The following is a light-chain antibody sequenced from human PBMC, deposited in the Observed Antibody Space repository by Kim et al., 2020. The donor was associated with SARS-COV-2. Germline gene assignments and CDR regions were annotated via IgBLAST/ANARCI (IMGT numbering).Light chain of an antibody. V-gene: IGLV1-40*01. CDR1: SANLGAGYD. J-gene: IGLJ1*01. Sequence: RVTISCTGSSANLGAGYDVHWYQQFPGRAPKLLIYGNHNRPSGVPDRFSASMSDTSASLAITGLQAEDEAEYYCQSYDNSLSGYVFGPGTKVTVL. CDR2: GNH. CDR3: QSYDNSLSGYV.